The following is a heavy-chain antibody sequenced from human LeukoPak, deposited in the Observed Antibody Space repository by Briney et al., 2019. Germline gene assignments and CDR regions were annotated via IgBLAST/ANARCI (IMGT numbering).Heavy chain of an antibody. CDR1: GFTFSSYD. Sequence: PGGSLRLSCAASGFTFSSYDMHWVRQATGKGLEWVSAIGTAGDAYYPGSVKGRFTISRENAKNSLYLQMNSLRAGDTAVYYCARGGCSGGSCFEVGLHYYYGMDVWGQGTTVTVSS. J-gene: IGHJ6*02. CDR2: IGTAGDA. V-gene: IGHV3-13*04. CDR3: ARGGCSGGSCFEVGLHYYYGMDV. D-gene: IGHD2-15*01.